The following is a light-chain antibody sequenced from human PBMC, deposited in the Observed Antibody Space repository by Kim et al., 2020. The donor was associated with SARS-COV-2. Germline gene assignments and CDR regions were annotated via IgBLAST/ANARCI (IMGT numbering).Light chain of an antibody. V-gene: IGKV1-33*01. CDR3: QQRQT. CDR1: QDISNT. CDR2: DAS. Sequence: DMQLTQSPSSLSAFVGDRVTITCQANQDISNTLNWYQQEPRKAPKLLIYDASNLESGVSPRFSGGGSGTFFTLTINNLQPEDSATYFCQQRQTFSQGTKLEI. J-gene: IGKJ2*01.